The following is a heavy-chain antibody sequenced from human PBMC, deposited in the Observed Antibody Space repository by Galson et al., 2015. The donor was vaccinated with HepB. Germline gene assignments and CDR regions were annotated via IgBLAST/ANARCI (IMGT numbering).Heavy chain of an antibody. V-gene: IGHV3-23*01. Sequence: SLRLSCAASGFTFSSYAMSWVRQAPGKGLEWVSAISGSGGSTYYADSVKGRFTISRDNSKNTLYLQMNSLRAEDTAVYYCAKLYSGYSSSTSCYGPFYYWGQGTLVTVSS. CDR1: GFTFSSYA. J-gene: IGHJ4*02. D-gene: IGHD2-2*01. CDR3: AKLYSGYSSSTSCYGPFYY. CDR2: ISGSGGST.